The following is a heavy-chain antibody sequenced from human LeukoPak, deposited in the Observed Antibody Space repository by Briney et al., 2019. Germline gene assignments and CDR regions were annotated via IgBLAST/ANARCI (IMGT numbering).Heavy chain of an antibody. CDR1: GGSISSGGYY. CDR2: IYYSGST. CDR3: ARDLSNSYGMDV. J-gene: IGHJ6*02. V-gene: IGHV4-31*03. Sequence: PSETLSLTCTVSGGSISSGGYYWSWIRQHPGKGLEWIGYIYYSGSTYYNPSLKSRVTISVDTSKNQFPLKLSSVTAADTAVYYCARDLSNSYGMDVWGQGTTVTVSS.